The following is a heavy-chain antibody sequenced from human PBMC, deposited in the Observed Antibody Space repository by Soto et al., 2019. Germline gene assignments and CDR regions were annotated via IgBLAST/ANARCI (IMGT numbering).Heavy chain of an antibody. V-gene: IGHV5-10-1*01. CDR2: IDPSNSYT. CDR1: GYTFTTYW. CDR3: AGHTGLAPIPFHX. D-gene: IGHD6-13*01. J-gene: IGHJ4*02. Sequence: PGEALKISCKGSGYTFTTYWITWVRQMPGKGLEWMVMIDPSNSYTNYNPSFQGHVTLSAYMSISTAYLQWSGLQSSDTAIYYCAGHTGLAPIPFHXWGQVTLFTVSX.